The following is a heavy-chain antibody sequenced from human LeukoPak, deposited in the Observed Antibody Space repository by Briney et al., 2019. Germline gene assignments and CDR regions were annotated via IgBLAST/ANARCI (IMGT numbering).Heavy chain of an antibody. CDR2: IYDSGIA. Sequence: SETLSLTCVDSGDSITSGGYSWSWIRQPPGKGLEWVGYIYDSGIAFYNPSLKSRVTMSVDTSKNHFFLNLRSVTAADTAVYYCARGPGEVTRESFDFWGQGTPVTVSS. D-gene: IGHD4-17*01. CDR3: ARGPGEVTRESFDF. J-gene: IGHJ4*02. CDR1: GDSITSGGYS. V-gene: IGHV4-30-4*07.